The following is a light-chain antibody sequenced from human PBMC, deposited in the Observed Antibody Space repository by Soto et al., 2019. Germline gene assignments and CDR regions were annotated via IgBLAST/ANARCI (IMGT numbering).Light chain of an antibody. V-gene: IGKV1-5*03. CDR1: QSISNW. Sequence: DIQMTQSPSTLSASVGDTVTITCRASQSISNWLAWYQQKPGQAPKLLIHKASTLESGVPSRFSSSRSGTEFTLTISSLQPDDFATFYCQQYDRFPYTFGQGTKLEIK. CDR3: QQYDRFPYT. J-gene: IGKJ2*01. CDR2: KAS.